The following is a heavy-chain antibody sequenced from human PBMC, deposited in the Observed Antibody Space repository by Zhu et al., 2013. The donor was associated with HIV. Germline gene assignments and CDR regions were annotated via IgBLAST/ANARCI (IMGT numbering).Heavy chain of an antibody. CDR2: INPRTGGT. V-gene: IGHV1-46*01. J-gene: IGHJ6*01. Sequence: QERLFQSGTQVKKPGASVRLSCKTSGYTFTSYFLHWVRQAPGQPMEWLGEINPRTGGTNIARNLQDRLILTTDTSTSSIFLNLTGLTSGDTATYFCARSTAVTLFGLIVGHYYYAMDLWGQGTSVIVSA. D-gene: IGHD3-3*01. CDR1: GYTFTSYF. CDR3: ARSTAVTLFGLIVGHYYYAMDL.